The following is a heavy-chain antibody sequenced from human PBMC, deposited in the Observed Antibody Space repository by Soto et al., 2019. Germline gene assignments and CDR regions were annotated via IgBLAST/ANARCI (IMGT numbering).Heavy chain of an antibody. Sequence: PGGSLRLSCAASGFTFSDYYMSWIRQAPGKGLEWVSYISSSGSTIYYADSVKGRFTISRDNAKNSLYLQMNSLRAEDTAVYYCARALLRPGAPLMITFGGVIVVGFDYWGQGTLVTVSS. CDR3: ARALLRPGAPLMITFGGVIVVGFDY. J-gene: IGHJ4*02. CDR1: GFTFSDYY. D-gene: IGHD3-16*02. V-gene: IGHV3-11*01. CDR2: ISSSGSTI.